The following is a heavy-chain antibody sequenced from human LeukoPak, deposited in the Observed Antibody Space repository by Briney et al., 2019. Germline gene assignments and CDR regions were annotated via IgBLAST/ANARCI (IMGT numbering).Heavy chain of an antibody. CDR1: GFTFSSYE. J-gene: IGHJ4*02. CDR2: ISTSGSTK. CDR3: AREKDYYASRPSDY. D-gene: IGHD3-22*01. V-gene: IGHV3-48*03. Sequence: PGGSLRLSCAASGFTFSSYEMNWVRQAPGKGLEWVSYISTSGSTKYYADSVKGRFTISRDNAKNSLYLQMNSLRAEDTAIYYCAREKDYYASRPSDYWGQGTLVTVSS.